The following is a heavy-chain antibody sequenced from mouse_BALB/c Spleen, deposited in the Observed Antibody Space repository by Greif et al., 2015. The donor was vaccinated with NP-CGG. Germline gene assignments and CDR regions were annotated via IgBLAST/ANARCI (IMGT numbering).Heavy chain of an antibody. CDR3: AYGNYFDY. CDR2: IDPENGNT. J-gene: IGHJ2*01. V-gene: IGHV14-1*02. CDR1: GFNIKGYY. Sequence: EVQLQQSGAELVRPGALVKLSCKASGFNIKGYYMHWVKQRPEQGLEWIGWIDPENGNTIYDPKFQGKASITADTSSNTAYLQLSSLTSEDTAVYYCAYGNYFDYWGQGTTLTVSS. D-gene: IGHD2-1*01.